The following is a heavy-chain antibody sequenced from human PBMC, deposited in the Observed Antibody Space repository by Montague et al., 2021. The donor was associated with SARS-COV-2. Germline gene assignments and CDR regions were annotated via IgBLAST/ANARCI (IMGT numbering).Heavy chain of an antibody. CDR2: ITYNGETT. D-gene: IGHD5-18*01. CDR3: ARVLDTFNEEDRFDY. J-gene: IGHJ4*02. CDR1: GFRFSDYE. V-gene: IGHV3-48*03. Sequence: SLRLSCAVSGFRFSDYEMTWVRQAPGKGLGWVSFITYNGETTYYADSVKGRFTISRDSAQNSLYLQMTGLRAEDTALYYCARVLDTFNEEDRFDYWGQGTLVTVSS.